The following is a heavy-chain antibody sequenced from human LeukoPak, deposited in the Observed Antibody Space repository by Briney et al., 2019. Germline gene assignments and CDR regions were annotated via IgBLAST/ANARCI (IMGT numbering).Heavy chain of an antibody. CDR1: GFTFTSSA. Sequence: TSVKVSCKASGFTFTSSAMQWVRQARGQRLEWIGWIVAGSGNTNYAQKFQERVTITRDMSTSTAYMELSSLRSEDTAVYYCAAGPYYYDSSGYYYQGWFDPWGQGTLVTVSS. CDR2: IVAGSGNT. J-gene: IGHJ5*02. V-gene: IGHV1-58*02. CDR3: AAGPYYYDSSGYYYQGWFDP. D-gene: IGHD3-22*01.